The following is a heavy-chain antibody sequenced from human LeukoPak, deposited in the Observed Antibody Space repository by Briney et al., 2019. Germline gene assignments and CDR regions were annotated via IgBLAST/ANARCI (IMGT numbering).Heavy chain of an antibody. Sequence: GGSLRLSCAASGFIFSSYAMSWVRQVPGRGLEWVSAISVSAGTTSFADSVKGRFTISRDNSKNRLYLQMNSVRDEDTAVYYCARGGNYYGSGPNWFDRWGQGTLVTVS. J-gene: IGHJ5*02. V-gene: IGHV3-23*01. CDR3: ARGGNYYGSGPNWFDR. D-gene: IGHD3-10*01. CDR2: ISVSAGTT. CDR1: GFIFSSYA.